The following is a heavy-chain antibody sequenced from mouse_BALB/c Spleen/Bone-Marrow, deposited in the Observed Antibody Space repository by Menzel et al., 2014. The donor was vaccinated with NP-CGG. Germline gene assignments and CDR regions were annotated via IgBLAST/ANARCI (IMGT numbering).Heavy chain of an antibody. V-gene: IGHV5-6-3*01. CDR3: ARGYDYSSWFAY. CDR2: INVNGDTT. CDR1: GFTFSSYG. Sequence: EVKLMESGGGLVQPGGSLKLSCAASGFTFSSYGMSWVRQTPDKRLEMIATINVNGDTTYHPDSVKGRFTISRDNVKNTLYLQMSSLKPEDTAMYYCARGYDYSSWFAYWGQGTLVTVSA. D-gene: IGHD2-4*01. J-gene: IGHJ3*01.